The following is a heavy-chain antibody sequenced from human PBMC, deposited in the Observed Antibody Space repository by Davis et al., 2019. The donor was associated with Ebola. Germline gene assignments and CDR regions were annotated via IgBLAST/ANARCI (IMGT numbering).Heavy chain of an antibody. CDR2: ISYDGSNK. Sequence: GESLKISCAASGFTFSSYGMHWVRQAPGKGLEWVAVISYDGSNKYYADSVKGRFTISRDNAKNTVYLQLNSLRDEDTALYYCAKGGWVVENYYGMDVWGKGTTVTVSS. V-gene: IGHV3-33*03. D-gene: IGHD2-15*01. J-gene: IGHJ6*04. CDR3: AKGGWVVENYYGMDV. CDR1: GFTFSSYG.